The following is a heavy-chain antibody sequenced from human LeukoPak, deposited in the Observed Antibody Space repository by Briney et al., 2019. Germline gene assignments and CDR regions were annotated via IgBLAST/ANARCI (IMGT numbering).Heavy chain of an antibody. CDR2: TSSSGSTI. V-gene: IGHV3-48*03. D-gene: IGHD3-16*02. CDR1: GFSFSSYQ. CDR3: AGGGGIPY. J-gene: IGHJ4*02. Sequence: GGSLRLSCAASGFSFSSYQTNWVRQAPGKGLEWVAYTSSSGSTIYYADSVKGRFTISRDNAKNSLYLQMNSLRAEDTALYYCAGGGGIPYWGQGTLVTVSS.